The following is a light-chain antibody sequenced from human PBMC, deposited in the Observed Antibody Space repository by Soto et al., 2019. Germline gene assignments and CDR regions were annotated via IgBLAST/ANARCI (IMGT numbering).Light chain of an antibody. Sequence: QAVLAQPSPGSASPEQSINISCPGTSSDVGGYNYVSWYQHHPGKAPKLIIYDVSNRPSGVSNPFSGSKSGNTASLTISGLQPEDEADYYCSSYTTSNTRQIVFGTGTKVTV. V-gene: IGLV2-14*03. J-gene: IGLJ1*01. CDR3: SSYTTSNTRQIV. CDR1: SSDVGGYNY. CDR2: DVS.